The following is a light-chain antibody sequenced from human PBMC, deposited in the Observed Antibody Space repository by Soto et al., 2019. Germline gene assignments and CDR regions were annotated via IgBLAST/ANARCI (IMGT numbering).Light chain of an antibody. Sequence: VQRTQSPYSRSSFLVDRVNITCQASQDISNYLNWYQQKPGKAPKLLIYAASSLQSGVPSRFSGSGSGTEFTLTIRSLKPDDFATYYCQQYNSYSFGQGINVDIK. V-gene: IGKV1-16*01. J-gene: IGKJ1*01. CDR2: AAS. CDR1: QDISNY. CDR3: QQYNSYS.